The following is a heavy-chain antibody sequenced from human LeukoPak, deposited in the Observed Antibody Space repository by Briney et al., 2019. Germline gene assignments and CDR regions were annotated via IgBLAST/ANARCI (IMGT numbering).Heavy chain of an antibody. D-gene: IGHD4-11*01. CDR3: ASSMTNDAFDI. CDR1: GYTFTSYE. Sequence: GAPGKVSGKASGYTFTSYEINGVGQATGQGGEGMGWMNPNSCNTGYAQKFQGRVTMTRNTSIHTAYMELSSLTSEDRAVYYCASSMTNDAFDIWGQGTMVTVSS. CDR2: MNPNSCNT. V-gene: IGHV1-8*01. J-gene: IGHJ3*02.